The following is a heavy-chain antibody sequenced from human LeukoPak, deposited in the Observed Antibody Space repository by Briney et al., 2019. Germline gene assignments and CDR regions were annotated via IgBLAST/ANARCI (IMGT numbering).Heavy chain of an antibody. CDR2: ISAYNGNT. J-gene: IGHJ6*02. CDR1: GYTFTSYG. V-gene: IGHV1-18*01. D-gene: IGHD6-6*01. Sequence: ASVKVSCKAPGYTFTSYGISWVRQAPGQGLEWMGWISAYNGNTNYAQKLQGRVTMTTDTSTSTAYMELRSLRSDDTAVYYCARGRYSSSINSMDVWGQGTTVTVSS. CDR3: ARGRYSSSINSMDV.